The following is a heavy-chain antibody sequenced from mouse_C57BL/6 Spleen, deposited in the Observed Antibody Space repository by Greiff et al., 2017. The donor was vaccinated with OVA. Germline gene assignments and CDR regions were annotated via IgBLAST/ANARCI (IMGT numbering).Heavy chain of an antibody. Sequence: EVQLVESGGGLVKPGGSLKLSCAASGFTFSDYGMHWVRQAPEKGLEWVAYISSGSSTIYYADTVKGRFTISRANAKNTLFLQMPSLRSEDTAVYYCARSFSREAWFAYWGQGTLVTVSA. D-gene: IGHD1-1*01. V-gene: IGHV5-17*01. J-gene: IGHJ3*01. CDR3: ARSFSREAWFAY. CDR1: GFTFSDYG. CDR2: ISSGSSTI.